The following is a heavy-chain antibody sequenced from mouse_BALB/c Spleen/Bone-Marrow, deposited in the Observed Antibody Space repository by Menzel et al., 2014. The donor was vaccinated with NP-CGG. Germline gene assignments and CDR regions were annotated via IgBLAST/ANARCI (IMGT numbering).Heavy chain of an antibody. CDR2: IYPGNVNT. CDR1: GYTFTSYY. V-gene: IGHV1S56*01. CDR3: ARGGWLRDAMDY. J-gene: IGHJ4*01. D-gene: IGHD2-2*01. Sequence: VQGVESGPELVKPWASVRISCKASGYTFTSYYIHWVKQRPGQGLEWIGWIYPGNVNTKYDEKFKGKATLTADKSSSTAYMQLSSLTSEDSAVYFCARGGWLRDAMDYWGQGTSVTVSS.